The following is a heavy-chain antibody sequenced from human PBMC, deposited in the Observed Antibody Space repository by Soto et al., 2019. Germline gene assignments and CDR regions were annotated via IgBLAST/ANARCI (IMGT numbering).Heavy chain of an antibody. CDR3: AKDFHDYGDYLFDY. CDR2: ISYDGSNK. V-gene: IGHV3-30*18. D-gene: IGHD4-17*01. CDR1: GFTFSSYG. Sequence: GGSLRLSCAASGFTFSSYGMHWVRQAPCKGLEWVAVISYDGSNKYYADSVKGRFTISRDNSKNTLYLQMNSLRAEDTAVYYCAKDFHDYGDYLFDYWGQGTLVTVSS. J-gene: IGHJ4*02.